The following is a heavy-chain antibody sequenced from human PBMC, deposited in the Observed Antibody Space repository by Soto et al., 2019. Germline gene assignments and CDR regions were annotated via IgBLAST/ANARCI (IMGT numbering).Heavy chain of an antibody. V-gene: IGHV1-3*01. J-gene: IGHJ4*02. CDR3: ARGLPGQQYYFDY. CDR1: GYSFISYA. Sequence: GASVKVSCKASGYSFISYAMYWVRQAPGQRLEWMAWINPGNGNTKYSQKFQGRVTITRDTSASTTYMDLSSLRSEDTAVYYCARGLPGQQYYFDYWGQGTLVTVSS. D-gene: IGHD2-2*01. CDR2: INPGNGNT.